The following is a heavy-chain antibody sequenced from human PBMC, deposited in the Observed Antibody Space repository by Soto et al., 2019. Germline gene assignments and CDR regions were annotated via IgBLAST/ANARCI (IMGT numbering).Heavy chain of an antibody. D-gene: IGHD6-19*01. CDR2: IIPIFGTA. J-gene: IGHJ5*02. Sequence: SVKVSCKASGGTFSSYAISWVRQAPGQGLEWMGGIIPIFGTANYAQKFQGRVTITADESTSTASMELSSLRSEDTAVYYCARDRSSGSSWFDPWGQGTLVTVSS. CDR3: ARDRSSGSSWFDP. V-gene: IGHV1-69*13. CDR1: GGTFSSYA.